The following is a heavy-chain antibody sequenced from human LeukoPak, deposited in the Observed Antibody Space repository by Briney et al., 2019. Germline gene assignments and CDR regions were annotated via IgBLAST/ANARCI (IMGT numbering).Heavy chain of an antibody. CDR3: ARDYPTSGIVTIFDY. CDR1: GFTFNNYA. V-gene: IGHV3-23*01. Sequence: GGSLRLSCAFSGFTFNNYAMTWVRQAPGKGVEWVSSITASGGSTYCADSVKGRFTISRDNSKNTLYLQMSSLRAEDTAVYYCARDYPTSGIVTIFDYWGQGTLVTVSS. J-gene: IGHJ4*02. D-gene: IGHD1-1*01. CDR2: ITASGGST.